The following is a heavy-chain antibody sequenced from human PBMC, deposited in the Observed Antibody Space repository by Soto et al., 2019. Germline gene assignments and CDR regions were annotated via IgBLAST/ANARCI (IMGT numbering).Heavy chain of an antibody. CDR3: ARIPLIRGITAIDY. V-gene: IGHV4-59*01. J-gene: IGHJ4*02. D-gene: IGHD3-10*01. CDR1: GGSISSYY. CDR2: IYYSGST. Sequence: SETLSLTCTVSGGSISSYYWSWIRQPPGQRLEWIGYIYYSGSTNYNPSLESRVTMSVDTSKNHFSLNLNSVTPADTAVYYCARIPLIRGITAIDYWGQGTLVTVSS.